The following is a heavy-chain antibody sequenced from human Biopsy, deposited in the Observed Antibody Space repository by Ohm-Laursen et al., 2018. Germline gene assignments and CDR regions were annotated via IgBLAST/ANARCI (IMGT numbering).Heavy chain of an antibody. CDR2: ISPSGATT. Sequence: ATVKLSCKASGNTFATYYIHWVRQAPGQGIEWMGVISPSGATTSFSQKFQGRITMTRDTSTGTVYMDLNSLGSEDTAVYYCARAGVGSDGTDSYYYGMDVWGPGTTVTVSS. D-gene: IGHD5-24*01. V-gene: IGHV1-46*01. CDR1: GNTFATYY. J-gene: IGHJ6*02. CDR3: ARAGVGSDGTDSYYYGMDV.